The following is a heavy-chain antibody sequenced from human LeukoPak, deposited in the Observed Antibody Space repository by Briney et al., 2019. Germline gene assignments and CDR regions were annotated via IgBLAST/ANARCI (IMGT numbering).Heavy chain of an antibody. Sequence: GGSLRLSCAASGFTFSSYSMNWVRQAPGKGLEWVSYISSSGSTIYYADSVKGRFTISRDNAKNSLYLQMNSLRAEDTAVYYCARGGIAVAEFYFDYWGQGTLVTVSS. J-gene: IGHJ4*02. V-gene: IGHV3-48*04. CDR2: ISSSGSTI. D-gene: IGHD6-19*01. CDR3: ARGGIAVAEFYFDY. CDR1: GFTFSSYS.